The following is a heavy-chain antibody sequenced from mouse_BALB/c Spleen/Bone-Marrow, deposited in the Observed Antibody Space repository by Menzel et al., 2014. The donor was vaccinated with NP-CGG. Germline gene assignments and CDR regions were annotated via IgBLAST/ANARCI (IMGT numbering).Heavy chain of an antibody. J-gene: IGHJ4*01. CDR2: ILPGSGST. Sequence: LMESGAELMKPGASVKISCKATGYTFSSYWIEWIGEILPGSGSTNYNEKFKGKATFTADTSSNTAYMELSSLTSEDSAVYYCARWRYPYAMDYWGQGTSVTVSS. D-gene: IGHD5-1-1*01. V-gene: IGHV1-9*01. CDR3: ARWRYPYAMDY. CDR1: GYTFSSYW.